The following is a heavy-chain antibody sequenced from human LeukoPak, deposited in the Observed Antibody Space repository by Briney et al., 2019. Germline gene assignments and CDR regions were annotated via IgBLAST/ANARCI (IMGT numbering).Heavy chain of an antibody. CDR3: ASHSSMDV. CDR2: INPYSGGT. Sequence: ASVKVSCKASGYTFTDYTVHWVRQALGQGLEWMGCINPYSGGTNYVQKFQGRVTMTRDTSISTAYMELSRLRSDDTAVYYCASHSSMDVWGKGTTVTVSS. J-gene: IGHJ6*03. V-gene: IGHV1-2*02. CDR1: GYTFTDYT. D-gene: IGHD6-13*01.